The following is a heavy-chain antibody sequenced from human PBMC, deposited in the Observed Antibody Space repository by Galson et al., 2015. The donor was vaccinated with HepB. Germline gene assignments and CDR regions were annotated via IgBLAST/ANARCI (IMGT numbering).Heavy chain of an antibody. Sequence: SVKVSCKASGYTFTSYDINWVRQATGQGLEWMGWMNPNSGNTGYAQKFQGRVTMTRNTSISTAYMELSSLRSEDTAVYYCARGRDIVVVPAAMGGSYWGQGTLVTVS. J-gene: IGHJ4*02. CDR2: MNPNSGNT. D-gene: IGHD2-2*01. CDR1: GYTFTSYD. CDR3: ARGRDIVVVPAAMGGSY. V-gene: IGHV1-8*01.